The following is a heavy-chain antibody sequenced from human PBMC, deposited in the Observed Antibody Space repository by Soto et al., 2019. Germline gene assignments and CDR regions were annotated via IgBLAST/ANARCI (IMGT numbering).Heavy chain of an antibody. D-gene: IGHD3-10*01. J-gene: IGHJ4*02. CDR3: ARAPLGSGSYYCGY. V-gene: IGHV1-69*06. CDR1: GGTFGSYA. CDR2: IIPIFGTA. Sequence: GASVKVSCKASGGTFGSYAISWVRQAPGQGLEWMGGIIPIFGTANYAQKFQGRVTITADKSTSTAYMELSSLRSEDTAVYYCARAPLGSGSYYCGYWGQGTLVTVSS.